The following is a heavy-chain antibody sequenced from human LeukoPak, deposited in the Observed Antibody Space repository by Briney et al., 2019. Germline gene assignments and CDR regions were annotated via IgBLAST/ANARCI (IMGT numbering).Heavy chain of an antibody. D-gene: IGHD3-22*01. CDR1: GFIFSDAW. V-gene: IGHV3-15*01. CDR2: IKRKSDGGTI. J-gene: IGHJ4*02. Sequence: PGGSLRLSCAASGFIFSDAWMSWVRQAPGKGLEWVGRIKRKSDGGTIDYGAPVKGRFTISRDDSKNTVYLQMNSLKTEDTAVYYCCPYDRSGYYYFASWGQGTLVTVSS. CDR3: CPYDRSGYYYFAS.